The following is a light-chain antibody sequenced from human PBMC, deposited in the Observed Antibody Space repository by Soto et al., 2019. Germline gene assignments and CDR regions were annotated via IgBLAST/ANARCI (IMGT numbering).Light chain of an antibody. CDR3: QQSFISPPT. V-gene: IGKV1-39*01. CDR1: QSISSY. CDR2: AAS. J-gene: IGKJ2*01. Sequence: DIQMTQSPSSLSASVGATVTIACRASQSISSYLTWYHQKPGKAPNLLIYAASTLQTGVPLRFSASGSGTDFTLTITGLQPEDSATYYCQQSFISPPTFGQGTKLEI.